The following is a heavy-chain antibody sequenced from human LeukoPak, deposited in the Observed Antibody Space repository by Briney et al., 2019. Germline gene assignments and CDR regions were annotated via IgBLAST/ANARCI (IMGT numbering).Heavy chain of an antibody. CDR1: GGSISSGGYS. CDR2: IYYSGST. J-gene: IGHJ6*03. Sequence: PSETLSLTCAVPGGSISSGGYSWSWIRQPPGKGLEWIGYIYYSGSTYYNPSLKSRVTISVDTSKNQFSLKLSSVTAADTAVYYCARDIRETEPGPAAGPYYYYYYMDVWGKGTTVTDSS. V-gene: IGHV4-30-4*07. D-gene: IGHD6-13*01. CDR3: ARDIRETEPGPAAGPYYYYYYMDV.